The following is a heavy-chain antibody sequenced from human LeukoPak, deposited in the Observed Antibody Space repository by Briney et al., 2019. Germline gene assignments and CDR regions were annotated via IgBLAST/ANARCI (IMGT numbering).Heavy chain of an antibody. D-gene: IGHD4-17*01. CDR3: ARDTGYGDYGVLAFDY. V-gene: IGHV4-59*01. Sequence: SETLSLTCTVSGVSISSYYWSWIRQPPGKGLEWIGYIYYSGSTNYNPSLKSRVTISVDTSKNQFSLQLSSVTAADTAVYYCARDTGYGDYGVLAFDYWGQGTLVTVSS. J-gene: IGHJ4*02. CDR1: GVSISSYY. CDR2: IYYSGST.